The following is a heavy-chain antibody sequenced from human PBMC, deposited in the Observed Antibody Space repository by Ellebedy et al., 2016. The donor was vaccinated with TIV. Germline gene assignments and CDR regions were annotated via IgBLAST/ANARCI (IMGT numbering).Heavy chain of an antibody. CDR3: ARDDSSGPYLGIFDY. CDR1: GYTFTSYG. V-gene: IGHV1-18*01. Sequence: ASVKVSCXASGYTFTSYGISWVRQAPGQGLEWMGWISAYNGNTNYAQKLQGRVTMTTDTSTSTAYMELSSLRSEDTAVYYCARDDSSGPYLGIFDYWGQGTLVTVSS. CDR2: ISAYNGNT. D-gene: IGHD3-22*01. J-gene: IGHJ4*02.